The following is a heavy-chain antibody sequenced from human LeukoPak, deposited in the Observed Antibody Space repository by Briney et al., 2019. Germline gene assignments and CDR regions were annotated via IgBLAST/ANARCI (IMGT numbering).Heavy chain of an antibody. Sequence: PGGSLRLSCAASGFTFSSYGMHWVRQAPGKGLEWVAVIWYDGSNKYYADSVKGRFTISRDNAKNSLYLQMNSLRAEDTAVYYCARGYFDYWGQGTLVTVSS. CDR3: ARGYFDY. CDR1: GFTFSSYG. CDR2: IWYDGSNK. J-gene: IGHJ4*02. V-gene: IGHV3-33*01.